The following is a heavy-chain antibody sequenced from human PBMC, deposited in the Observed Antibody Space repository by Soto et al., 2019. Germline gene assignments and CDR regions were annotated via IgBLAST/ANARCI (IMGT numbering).Heavy chain of an antibody. CDR1: GYTFTSYG. CDR2: ISAYNGNT. V-gene: IGHV1-18*01. J-gene: IGHJ3*02. D-gene: IGHD2-8*01. Sequence: ASVKVSCKASGYTFTSYGISWVRQAPGQGLEWMGWISAYNGNTNYAQKLQGRVTMTTDTSTGTAYMEMRSLRSYDTAVYYCARERLGYCTNGVCHLEAIVVLRAPDAFDIWGQGTMVTVSS. CDR3: ARERLGYCTNGVCHLEAIVVLRAPDAFDI.